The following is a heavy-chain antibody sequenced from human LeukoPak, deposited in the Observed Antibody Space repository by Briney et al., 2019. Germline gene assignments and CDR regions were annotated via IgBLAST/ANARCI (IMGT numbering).Heavy chain of an antibody. J-gene: IGHJ3*02. V-gene: IGHV3-9*01. D-gene: IGHD3-22*01. Sequence: GRSLRLSCAASGFTFDDYAMHWVRQAPGKGLEWVSGISWNSGSIGYADSVKGRFTISRDNAKNSLYLQMNSLRAEDTAVYYCARDSRTQDYYDSSGPDAFDIWGQGTMVTVSS. CDR2: ISWNSGSI. CDR3: ARDSRTQDYYDSSGPDAFDI. CDR1: GFTFDDYA.